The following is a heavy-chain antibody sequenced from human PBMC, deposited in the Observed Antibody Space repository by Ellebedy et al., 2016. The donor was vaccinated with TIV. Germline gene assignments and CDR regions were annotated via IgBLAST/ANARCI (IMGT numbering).Heavy chain of an antibody. CDR1: GYTFTGYY. D-gene: IGHD2-2*01. Sequence: ASVKVSXXASGYTFTGYYMHWVRQAPGQGLEWMGWINPNSGGTNYAQKFQGRVTMTRDTSISTAYMELSSLRSEDTAVYYCARVVVPAGGFYYFDYWGQGTLVTVSS. V-gene: IGHV1-2*02. J-gene: IGHJ4*02. CDR2: INPNSGGT. CDR3: ARVVVPAGGFYYFDY.